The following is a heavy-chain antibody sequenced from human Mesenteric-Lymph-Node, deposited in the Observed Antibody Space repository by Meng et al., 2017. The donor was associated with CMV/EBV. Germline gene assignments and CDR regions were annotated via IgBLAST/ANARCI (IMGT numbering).Heavy chain of an antibody. V-gene: IGHV3-23*03. D-gene: IGHD3-3*01. Sequence: GGSLRLSCAASGFTFSNYDMSWVRQAPGKGLEWVSVIYTGGDSTSYADSVKGRFTISRDNSKNTLYPQMNSLRAEDTALYYCAKMEGLSGYYNDAFDIWGQGTMVTVSS. CDR1: GFTFSNYD. CDR2: IYTGGDST. J-gene: IGHJ3*02. CDR3: AKMEGLSGYYNDAFDI.